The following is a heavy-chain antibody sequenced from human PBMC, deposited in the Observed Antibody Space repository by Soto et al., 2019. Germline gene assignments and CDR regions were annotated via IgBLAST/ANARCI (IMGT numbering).Heavy chain of an antibody. D-gene: IGHD3-3*01. CDR3: ARALGKYYDFWSGYSTQFDY. CDR2: ISAYNGNT. V-gene: IGHV1-18*01. Sequence: ASVKVSWKASGYAFTSYGISWVRQAPGQGLEWMGWISAYNGNTNYAQKLQGGVTMTTDTSTSTAYMELRSLRSDDTAVYYCARALGKYYDFWSGYSTQFDYWGQGTLVTVSS. CDR1: GYAFTSYG. J-gene: IGHJ4*02.